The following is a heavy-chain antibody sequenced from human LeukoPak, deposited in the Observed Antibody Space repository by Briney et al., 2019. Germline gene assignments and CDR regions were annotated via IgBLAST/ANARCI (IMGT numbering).Heavy chain of an antibody. CDR2: MNPNSGNT. D-gene: IGHD4-23*01. Sequence: ASVKVSCKASGYTFTSYDINWVRQATGQGLEWMGWMNPNSGNTGYAQKFQGRVTMTRNTSISTAYMELSSLRSEDTAVYYCARGRLPVTTMGHWGQGTLVTVSS. CDR3: ARGRLPVTTMGH. CDR1: GYTFTSYD. V-gene: IGHV1-8*01. J-gene: IGHJ4*02.